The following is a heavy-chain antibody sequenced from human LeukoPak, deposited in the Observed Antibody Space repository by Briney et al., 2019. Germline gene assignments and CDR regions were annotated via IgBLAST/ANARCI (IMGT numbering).Heavy chain of an antibody. D-gene: IGHD5-12*01. V-gene: IGHV3-74*01. J-gene: IGHJ3*02. CDR3: VREDRILLGNGGLDI. CDR2: ISSDGTII. CDR1: GFSVRSYW. Sequence: PGGSLRLSCAVSGFSVRSYWMSWVRQAPGKGLVWVSRISSDGTIISYADSVKGRFTLSRDTAKNTLYLQMNSVRVDDTAVYYCVREDRILLGNGGLDIWGLGTMVTVSS.